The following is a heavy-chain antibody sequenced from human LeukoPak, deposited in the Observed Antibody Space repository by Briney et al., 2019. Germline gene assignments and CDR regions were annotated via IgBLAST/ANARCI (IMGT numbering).Heavy chain of an antibody. J-gene: IGHJ6*04. CDR1: GGSFSGHY. CDR2: INHSGST. V-gene: IGHV4-34*01. Sequence: SETLSLTCAVYGGSFSGHYWSWIRQPPGKGLEWIGEINHSGSTNYNPSLKSRVTISVDTSKNQFSLKLSSVTAADTAVYYCARDNYGSGNLDVWGKGTTVTVSS. CDR3: ARDNYGSGNLDV. D-gene: IGHD3-10*01.